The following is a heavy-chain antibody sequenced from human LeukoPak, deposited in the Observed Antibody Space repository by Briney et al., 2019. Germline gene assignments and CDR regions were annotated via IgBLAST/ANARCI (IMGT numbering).Heavy chain of an antibody. CDR1: GFSISRSYY. D-gene: IGHD3-10*01. Sequence: SETLSLTCGVSGFSISRSYYWAWIRQPPGKGLGWIGTIYHIGSTYCSPSFGSRVTMSVDTSKNEFSLNLKSVTAADTAVYYCARAGWIITSGIDYWGQGALVTVSS. CDR3: ARAGWIITSGIDY. J-gene: IGHJ4*02. CDR2: IYHIGST. V-gene: IGHV4-38-2*01.